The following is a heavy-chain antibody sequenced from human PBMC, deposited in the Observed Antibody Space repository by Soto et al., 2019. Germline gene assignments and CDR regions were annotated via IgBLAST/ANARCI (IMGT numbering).Heavy chain of an antibody. Sequence: QVQLVESGGGVVQPGRSLRLSCAASGFTFSSYGMHWVRQAPGKGLEWVTVISYDGSNKYYADSVKGRFTISRDNSKNTLYLQMNSLRAEDTAVYYCPKDSWDGSSWFDFDYWGQGTLVTVSS. CDR2: ISYDGSNK. V-gene: IGHV3-30*18. CDR1: GFTFSSYG. J-gene: IGHJ4*02. D-gene: IGHD6-13*01. CDR3: PKDSWDGSSWFDFDY.